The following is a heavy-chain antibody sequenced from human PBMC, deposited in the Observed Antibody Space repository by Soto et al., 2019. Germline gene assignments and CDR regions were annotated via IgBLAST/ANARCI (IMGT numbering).Heavy chain of an antibody. D-gene: IGHD3-22*01. CDR3: AKDYYDSRGSYDAFDI. V-gene: IGHV3-23*01. CDR2: ISGSGGST. CDR1: GFTFSSYA. J-gene: IGHJ3*02. Sequence: EVQLLESGGGLVQPGGSLRLSCAASGFTFSSYAMSWVRQAPGKGLEWLSAISGSGGSTYYADSVKGRFTISRDNSKNALYLQMNSLRAEATAVYYCAKDYYDSRGSYDAFDIGGQGTIVTVSS.